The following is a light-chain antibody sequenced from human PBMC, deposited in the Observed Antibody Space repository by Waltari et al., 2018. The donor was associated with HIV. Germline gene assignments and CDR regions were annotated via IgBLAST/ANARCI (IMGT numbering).Light chain of an antibody. CDR2: RNN. V-gene: IGLV1-47*01. J-gene: IGLJ3*02. CDR1: SSNIGSNY. Sequence: QSVLTQPPSASGTPGQRVTISCSGSSSNIGSNYVYWYPQLPGTAPKLLSYRNNQRPSGVPDRFSGSKSGTSASLAISGLRSEDEADYYCAAWDNSLSAPVFGGGTKLTVL. CDR3: AAWDNSLSAPV.